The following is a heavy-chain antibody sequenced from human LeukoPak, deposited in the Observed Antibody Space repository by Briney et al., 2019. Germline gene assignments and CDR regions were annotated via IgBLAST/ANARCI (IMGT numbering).Heavy chain of an antibody. J-gene: IGHJ6*03. Sequence: GGSLRLSCAASGFTFSSYSMNWVRQAPGKGLGWVSSISSSSSYIYYADSVKGRLTISRDNAKNSLYLQMNSLRAEDTAVYYCARAGIAARSYYYYYMDVWGKGTTVTVSS. D-gene: IGHD6-6*01. CDR2: ISSSSSYI. CDR3: ARAGIAARSYYYYYMDV. CDR1: GFTFSSYS. V-gene: IGHV3-21*01.